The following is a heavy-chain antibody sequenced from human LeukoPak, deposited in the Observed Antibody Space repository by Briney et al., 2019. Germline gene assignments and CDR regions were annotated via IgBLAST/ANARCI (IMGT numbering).Heavy chain of an antibody. Sequence: SETLSLTCAVYGGSFSGYYWSWIRQPPGKGLEWIGEINHSGSTNYNPSLKSRVTISVDTSKNQFSLKLSSVTAADTAVYYCARGIRVADWFDPWGQGTLVTVSS. CDR3: ARGIRVADWFDP. V-gene: IGHV4-34*01. CDR2: INHSGST. J-gene: IGHJ5*02. D-gene: IGHD3-10*01. CDR1: GGSFSGYY.